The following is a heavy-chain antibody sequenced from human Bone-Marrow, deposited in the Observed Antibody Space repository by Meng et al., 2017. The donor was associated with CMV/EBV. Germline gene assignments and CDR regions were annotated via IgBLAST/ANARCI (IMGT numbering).Heavy chain of an antibody. J-gene: IGHJ6*02. CDR3: ARDRSQDPILEWLLPPNYYYYGMDV. V-gene: IGHV3-48*04. CDR1: GFTFSSYS. Sequence: GESLKISCAASGFTFSSYSMNWVRQAPGKGLEWVSYISSSSSTIYYADSVKGRFTISRDNAKNSLYLQMNSLRAEDTAVYYCARDRSQDPILEWLLPPNYYYYGMDVWGQGTTVTFAS. D-gene: IGHD3-3*01. CDR2: ISSSSSTI.